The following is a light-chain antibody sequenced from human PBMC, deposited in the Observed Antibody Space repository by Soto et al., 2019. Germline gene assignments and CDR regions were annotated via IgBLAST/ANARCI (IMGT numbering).Light chain of an antibody. Sequence: QSALTQPASVSGSPGQSLAISCTGTSSDVGGYNYVSWYQQHPGKAPKLIIYDVSNRPSGVSNRLSGSKSGTTASLTISGLQAEDEADYYCSSYTSSSTVVFGGGTQLTVL. CDR1: SSDVGGYNY. V-gene: IGLV2-14*03. CDR2: DVS. CDR3: SSYTSSSTVV. J-gene: IGLJ2*01.